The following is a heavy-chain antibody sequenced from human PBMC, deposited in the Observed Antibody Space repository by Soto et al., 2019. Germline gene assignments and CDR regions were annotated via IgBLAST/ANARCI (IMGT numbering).Heavy chain of an antibody. V-gene: IGHV3-48*03. J-gene: IGHJ4*02. CDR3: ATVRTGYCSGGACPDY. CDR2: ISGSGSPK. CDR1: GLTFSNYE. Sequence: PGGSLRLSCAASGLTFSNYEMNWVRQAPGKGLEWVSYISGSGSPKYYADSVKGRFTISRDNAKNSPYLQMNSLRAEDTAVYYCATVRTGYCSGGACPDYWGRGTLVTVSS. D-gene: IGHD2-15*01.